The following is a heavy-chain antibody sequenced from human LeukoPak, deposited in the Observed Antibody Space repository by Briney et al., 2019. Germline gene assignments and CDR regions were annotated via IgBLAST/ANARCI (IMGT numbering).Heavy chain of an antibody. D-gene: IGHD2-21*01. V-gene: IGHV1-18*01. CDR2: ISAYNGNT. J-gene: IGHJ5*02. CDR1: GYTFTSYG. CDR3: AREGGGDLRGWNSQDVNWFDP. Sequence: ASVKVSCKASGYTFTSYGISWVRQAPGQGLEWMGWISAYNGNTNYAQKLQGRVTMTTDTSTSTAYMELRSLRSDDTAVYYCAREGGGDLRGWNSQDVNWFDPWGQGTLVTVSS.